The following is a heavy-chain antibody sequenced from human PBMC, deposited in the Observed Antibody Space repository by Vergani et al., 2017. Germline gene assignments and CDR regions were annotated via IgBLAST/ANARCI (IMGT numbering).Heavy chain of an antibody. V-gene: IGHV3-21*06. J-gene: IGHJ6*02. D-gene: IGHD2-8*01. CDR2: IGSSGPYI. CDR1: GFTFSDFS. Sequence: VQLVESGGGLVKPGGSLRLSCVVSGFTFSDFSMSWVRQAPGKGLEWVAFIGSSGPYINYADSVKGRFIISRDNTNNSLFLQLRSLRAEDAAVYYCARDCTSGGCPDNYGMDVWGQGATVTVSS. CDR3: ARDCTSGGCPDNYGMDV.